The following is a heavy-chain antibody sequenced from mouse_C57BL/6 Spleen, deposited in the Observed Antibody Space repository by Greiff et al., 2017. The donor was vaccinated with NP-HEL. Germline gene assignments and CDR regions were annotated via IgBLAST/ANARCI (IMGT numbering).Heavy chain of an antibody. D-gene: IGHD3-1*01. V-gene: IGHV1-15*01. CDR2: IDPETGGT. J-gene: IGHJ2*01. Sequence: PVQQSGAELVRPGASVTLSCKASGYTFTDYEMHWVKQTPVHGLEWIGAIDPETGGTAYNQKFKGKAILTADKSSSTAYMELRSLTSEDSAVYYCTRGDWSLGYWGQGTTLTVSS. CDR1: GYTFTDYE. CDR3: TRGDWSLGY.